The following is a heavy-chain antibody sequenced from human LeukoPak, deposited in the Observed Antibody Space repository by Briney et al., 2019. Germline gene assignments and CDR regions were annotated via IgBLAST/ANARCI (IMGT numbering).Heavy chain of an antibody. J-gene: IGHJ4*02. D-gene: IGHD3-10*01. CDR1: GYTFTGYY. CDR3: ARGSPIYGSGSYYPGGLDY. CDR2: INPNSGGT. Sequence: ASVKVSCKASGYTFTGYYMHWVRQAPGQGLEWMGWINPNSGGTNYAQKFQGRVTMTRDTSISTAYMELSRLRSDDTAVYYCARGSPIYGSGSYYPGGLDYWGQGTLVTVSS. V-gene: IGHV1-2*02.